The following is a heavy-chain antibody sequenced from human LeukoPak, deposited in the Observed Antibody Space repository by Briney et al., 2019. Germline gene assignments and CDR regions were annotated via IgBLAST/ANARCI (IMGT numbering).Heavy chain of an antibody. V-gene: IGHV3-21*01. CDR2: ISSSSSYK. CDR3: AREGSLGD. J-gene: IGHJ4*02. Sequence: PGGSLRLSCAASGFTFSSYSMNWVRQAPGKGLEWVSTISSSSSYKYYADSVKGRFTISRDNAKNSLYLQMNSQRAEDTAVYYCAREGSLGDWGQGTLVTVSS. D-gene: IGHD3-3*02. CDR1: GFTFSSYS.